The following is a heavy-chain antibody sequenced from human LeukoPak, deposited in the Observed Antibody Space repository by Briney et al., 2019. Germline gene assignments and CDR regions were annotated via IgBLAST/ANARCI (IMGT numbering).Heavy chain of an antibody. V-gene: IGHV4-59*06. J-gene: IGHJ4*02. CDR1: GFTFSSYA. Sequence: PGGSLRLSCAASGFTFSSYAMSWVRQAPGKGLEWIGYIYYSGSTYYNPSLKSRVTISVDTSKNQFSLKLSSVTAADTAVYYCASQKYSYGFRQVHFDYWGQGTLVTVSS. D-gene: IGHD5-18*01. CDR2: IYYSGST. CDR3: ASQKYSYGFRQVHFDY.